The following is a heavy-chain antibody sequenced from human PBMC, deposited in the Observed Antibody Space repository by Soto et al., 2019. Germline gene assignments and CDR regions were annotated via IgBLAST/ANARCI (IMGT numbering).Heavy chain of an antibody. J-gene: IGHJ5*02. Sequence: PSETLSLTCTVSGGSISSGGYYWSWIRQHPGKGLEWIGYIYYGGSTYYNPSLKSRVTISVDTSKNQFSLKLSSVTAADTAVYYCARGVLKNYYDSSGYEPTPLHNWFDPWGQGTLVTVSS. CDR1: GGSISSGGYY. CDR2: IYYGGST. D-gene: IGHD3-22*01. CDR3: ARGVLKNYYDSSGYEPTPLHNWFDP. V-gene: IGHV4-31*03.